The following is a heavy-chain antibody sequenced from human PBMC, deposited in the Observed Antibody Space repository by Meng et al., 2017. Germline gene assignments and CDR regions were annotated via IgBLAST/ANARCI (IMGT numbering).Heavy chain of an antibody. Sequence: SVKVSCKASGGSFSHYAFNWVRQGPGQGLEWMGRVIPFLDRTDYAQKFQGRFTITTDESTTTIYMDLGSLTSDDTAVYFCARDARPYYSGSGSYYKVGKFEYWGQGVRVTVS. CDR2: VIPFLDRT. CDR1: GGSFSHYA. D-gene: IGHD3-10*01. J-gene: IGHJ4*02. CDR3: ARDARPYYSGSGSYYKVGKFEY. V-gene: IGHV1-69*05.